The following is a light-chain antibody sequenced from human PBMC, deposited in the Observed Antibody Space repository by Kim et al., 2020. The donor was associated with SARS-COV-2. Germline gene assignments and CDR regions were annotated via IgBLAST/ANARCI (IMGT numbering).Light chain of an antibody. V-gene: IGLV9-49*01. CDR3: GADHGSGSNFVYV. J-gene: IGLJ1*01. Sequence: QLVLTQPPSASASLGASVTLTCTLSSGYSNYKVDWYQQRPGKGPRFVMRVGTGWIVGSKGDGIPDRFSVLGSGLNRYLTIKNIQEEDESDYHCGADHGSGSNFVYVFGTGTKVTVL. CDR1: SGYSNYK. CDR2: VGTGWIVG.